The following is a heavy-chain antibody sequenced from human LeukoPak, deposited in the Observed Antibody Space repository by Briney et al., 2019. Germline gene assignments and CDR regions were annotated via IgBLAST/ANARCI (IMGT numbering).Heavy chain of an antibody. Sequence: GGSLRLSCSASGFTLSSYWMSWVRQAPGKGLEWVANINHDGSGEYYVDSVKGRFTITSDNAKNSLFLQLNSLRAEDTAIYYCARAGPYQLPPRPVDYWGQGTLVTDSS. CDR2: INHDGSGE. D-gene: IGHD2-2*01. V-gene: IGHV3-7*03. CDR1: GFTLSSYW. J-gene: IGHJ4*02. CDR3: ARAGPYQLPPRPVDY.